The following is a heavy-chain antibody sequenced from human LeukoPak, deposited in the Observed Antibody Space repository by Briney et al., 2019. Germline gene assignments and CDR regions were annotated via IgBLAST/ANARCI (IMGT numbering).Heavy chain of an antibody. D-gene: IGHD3-10*01. CDR2: IYHSGST. J-gene: IGHJ4*02. V-gene: IGHV4-61*08. Sequence: PSETLSLTCTVSGGSISSGGYYWSWIRQPPGKGLEWIGYIYHSGSTYYNPSLKSRVTISVDTSKNQFSLKLSSVTAADTAVYYCARGAYYYGSGSWYSVDYWGQGTLVTVSS. CDR1: GGSISSGGYY. CDR3: ARGAYYYGSGSWYSVDY.